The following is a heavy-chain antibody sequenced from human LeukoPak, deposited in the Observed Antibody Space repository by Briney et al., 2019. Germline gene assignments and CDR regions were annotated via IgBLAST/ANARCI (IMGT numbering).Heavy chain of an antibody. D-gene: IGHD2-15*01. CDR2: IPNSGSTI. CDR1: GSTFSIFE. J-gene: IGHJ3*02. Sequence: GSLRLSCIVSGSTFSIFEMNWVRQAPGKGLEWVSYIPNSGSTIDYADSVKGRFTISRDNAKNSLYLQMSSLRVEDTAVYYCVRGGGPSYKYNAFDIWGQGTMVTVSS. V-gene: IGHV3-48*03. CDR3: VRGGGPSYKYNAFDI.